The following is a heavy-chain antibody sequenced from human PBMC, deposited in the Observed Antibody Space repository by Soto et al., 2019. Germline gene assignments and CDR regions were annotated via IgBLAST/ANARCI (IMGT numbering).Heavy chain of an antibody. V-gene: IGHV4-39*01. J-gene: IGHJ4*02. Sequence: SETLSLTCTVSGGSISSSSYYWGWIRQPPGKGLEWIGSIYYSGSTYYNPSLKSRVTISLDTSKNQFSLKLSSVTAADTAVYYCARHDWAKPFDYWGQGTLVTVSS. CDR2: IYYSGST. D-gene: IGHD3-9*01. CDR1: GGSISSSSYY. CDR3: ARHDWAKPFDY.